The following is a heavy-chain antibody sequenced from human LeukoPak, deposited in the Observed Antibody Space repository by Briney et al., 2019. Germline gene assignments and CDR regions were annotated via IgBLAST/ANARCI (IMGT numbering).Heavy chain of an antibody. D-gene: IGHD3-22*01. V-gene: IGHV1-69*05. CDR2: IIPIFGTA. CDR1: GDTFSSYA. J-gene: IGHJ4*02. CDR3: ASYDSSGYYYEYYFDY. Sequence: SVKVSCKASGDTFSSYAISWVRQAPGQGLEWMGRIIPIFGTANYAQKFQGRVTITTDESTSTAYMELSSLGSEDTAVYYCASYDSSGYYYEYYFDYWGQGTLVTVSS.